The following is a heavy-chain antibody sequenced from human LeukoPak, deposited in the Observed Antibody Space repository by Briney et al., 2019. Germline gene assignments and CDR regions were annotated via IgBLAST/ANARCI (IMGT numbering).Heavy chain of an antibody. V-gene: IGHV3-23*01. D-gene: IGHD2-15*01. Sequence: GGSLRLSCTASGFTFGDYAMSWFRQAPGKGLEWVSAISGSGGSTYYADSVKGRFTISRDNSKNTLYLQMNSLRAEDTAVYYCAREAAYCSGGSCYSFWGQGTLVTVSS. CDR2: ISGSGGST. J-gene: IGHJ4*01. CDR3: AREAAYCSGGSCYSF. CDR1: GFTFGDYA.